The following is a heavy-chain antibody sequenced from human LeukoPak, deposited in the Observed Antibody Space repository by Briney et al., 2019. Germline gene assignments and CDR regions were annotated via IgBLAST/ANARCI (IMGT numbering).Heavy chain of an antibody. D-gene: IGHD4-17*01. J-gene: IGHJ4*02. CDR3: ARGTVTGVDYFDY. CDR1: GFTFSSYA. CDR2: IKQDGSEK. Sequence: GGSLRLSCAASGFTFSSYAMSWVHQAPGKGLEWVANIKQDGSEKYYVDSVKGRFTISRDNAKNSLYLQMNSLRAEDTSLYYCARGTVTGVDYFDYWGQGTLVTVSS. V-gene: IGHV3-7*01.